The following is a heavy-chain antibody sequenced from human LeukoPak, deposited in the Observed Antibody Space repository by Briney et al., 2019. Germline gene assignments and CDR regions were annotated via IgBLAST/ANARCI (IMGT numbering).Heavy chain of an antibody. CDR1: GGTFSSYA. D-gene: IGHD3-10*02. J-gene: IGHJ5*02. CDR3: ASFYFRGSSGHWFDP. CDR2: IIPIFGTA. Sequence: SVKVSCKASGGTFSSYAISWVRQAPGQGLEWMGGIIPIFGTANYAQKFQGRVTITTDESTSTAYMELSSLRSGDTAVYYCASFYFRGSSGHWFDPWGQGTLVTVSS. V-gene: IGHV1-69*05.